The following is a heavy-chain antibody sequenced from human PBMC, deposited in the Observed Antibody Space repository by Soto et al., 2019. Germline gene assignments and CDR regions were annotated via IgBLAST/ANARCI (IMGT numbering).Heavy chain of an antibody. V-gene: IGHV3-30*18. D-gene: IGHD3-16*01. CDR3: AKDRSIMITYYYGMDV. CDR2: ISYDGSNK. CDR1: GFTFSSYG. Sequence: GGSLRLSCAASGFTFSSYGMHWVRQAPGKGLEWVAVISYDGSNKYYADSVKGRFTISRDNSKNTLYLQMNSLRAEDTAVYYCAKDRSIMITYYYGMDVWGQGTTVTVSS. J-gene: IGHJ6*02.